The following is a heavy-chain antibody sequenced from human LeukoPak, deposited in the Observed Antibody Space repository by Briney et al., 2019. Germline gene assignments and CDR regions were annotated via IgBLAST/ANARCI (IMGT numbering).Heavy chain of an antibody. Sequence: PGGSLRLSCAASGFTFSSYAMHWVRQAPGKGLEWVAIISYDGGNKYYADSVKGRFTISRDNSKNTLYLQMNSLRAEDTAVYYCAREGIQLWFGGVGDWFDPWGQGTLVTVSS. CDR2: ISYDGGNK. J-gene: IGHJ5*02. V-gene: IGHV3-30-3*01. D-gene: IGHD5-18*01. CDR3: AREGIQLWFGGVGDWFDP. CDR1: GFTFSSYA.